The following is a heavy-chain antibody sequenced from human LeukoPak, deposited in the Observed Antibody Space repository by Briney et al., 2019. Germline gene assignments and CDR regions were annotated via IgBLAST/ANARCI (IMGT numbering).Heavy chain of an antibody. V-gene: IGHV1-8*01. D-gene: IGHD3-3*01. Sequence: ASVKVSCKASGYTFTSYDINWVRQATGLGLEWMGWMNPNSGNTGYAQKFQGRVTMTRNTSISTAYMELSSLRSEDTAVYYCARGHKRFLEWLSATFFDYWGQGTLVTVSS. CDR3: ARGHKRFLEWLSATFFDY. CDR1: GYTFTSYD. J-gene: IGHJ4*02. CDR2: MNPNSGNT.